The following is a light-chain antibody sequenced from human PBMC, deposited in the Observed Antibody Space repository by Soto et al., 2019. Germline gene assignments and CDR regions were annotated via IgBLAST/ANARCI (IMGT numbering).Light chain of an antibody. CDR3: CSYAVTFYV. Sequence: QSALTQPRSVSGSHGQSVTISCTGTSTDVGASNNVSWYQQLPGRAPKLMIYDVSEWPSGVPDRFSGSKSGNTASLTISGLQADDEADYYCCSYAVTFYVFGTGTKLTVL. V-gene: IGLV2-11*01. CDR1: STDVGASNN. CDR2: DVS. J-gene: IGLJ1*01.